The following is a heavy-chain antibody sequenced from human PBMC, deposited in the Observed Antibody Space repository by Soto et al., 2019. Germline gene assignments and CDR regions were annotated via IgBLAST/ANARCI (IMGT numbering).Heavy chain of an antibody. CDR1: GGSISSGGYY. Sequence: QVQLQESGPGLVKPSQTLSLTCTVSGGSISSGGYYWSWIRQHPGKGLEWIGYIYYSGSTYYNPSLQSRVTISVDTSKSQFSLKLSSVTAADTAVYYCARETYDSSGYYSLFDYWGQGTLVTVSS. CDR3: ARETYDSSGYYSLFDY. CDR2: IYYSGST. D-gene: IGHD3-22*01. V-gene: IGHV4-31*03. J-gene: IGHJ4*02.